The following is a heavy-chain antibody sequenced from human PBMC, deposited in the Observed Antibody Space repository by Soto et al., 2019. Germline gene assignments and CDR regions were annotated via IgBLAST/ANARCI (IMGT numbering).Heavy chain of an antibody. CDR3: ANARYCSGGSCYGLPYYYGMDV. CDR2: ISGSGAGT. D-gene: IGHD2-15*01. V-gene: IGHV3-23*01. Sequence: EVHLLESGGGLVQPGGSLRLSCAASGFPFSSYAMSWVRQAPGKGLECVSGISGSGAGTYYADSVQGRFTISRDNSENTLYLEMNSLRAEDTAVYYCANARYCSGGSCYGLPYYYGMDVWGQGTKVTVSS. CDR1: GFPFSSYA. J-gene: IGHJ6*02.